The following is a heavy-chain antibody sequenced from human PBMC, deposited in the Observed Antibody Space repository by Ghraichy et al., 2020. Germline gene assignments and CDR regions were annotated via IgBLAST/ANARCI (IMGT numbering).Heavy chain of an antibody. Sequence: SETLSLTCAVSGGSISSSNWWSWVRQPPGKGLEWIGEIYHSGSTNYNPSLKSRVTISVDKSKNQFSLKLSSVTAADTAVYYCASHPLVGYYYYGMDVWGQGTTVTVSS. J-gene: IGHJ6*02. CDR3: ASHPLVGYYYYGMDV. CDR2: IYHSGST. V-gene: IGHV4-4*02. CDR1: GGSISSSNW.